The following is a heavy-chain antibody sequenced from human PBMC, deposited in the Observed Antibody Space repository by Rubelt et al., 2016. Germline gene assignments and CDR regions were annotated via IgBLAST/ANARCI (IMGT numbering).Heavy chain of an antibody. V-gene: IGHV4-34*01. D-gene: IGHD3-10*01. CDR1: GGSFSGYY. CDR3: ARGGRYYGSGSYQRHNWFDP. CDR2: INHSGST. Sequence: QVQLQQWGAGLLKPSETLSLTCAVYGGSFSGYYWSWIRQPPGKGLEWIGEINHSGSTNYNPSLKSRVTISVATSKNQFSLKLSSVTAEDTAVYYCARGGRYYGSGSYQRHNWFDPWGQGTLVTVSS. J-gene: IGHJ5*02.